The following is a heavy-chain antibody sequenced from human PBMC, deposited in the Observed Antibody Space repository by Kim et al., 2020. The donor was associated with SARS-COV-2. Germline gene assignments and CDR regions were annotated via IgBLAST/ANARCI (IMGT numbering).Heavy chain of an antibody. Sequence: GSVKGRFTISRDNAKKSLCLQMGSLRAEDTAVYYCARGASSWRYYYYGMDVWGQGTTVTVSS. J-gene: IGHJ6*02. D-gene: IGHD6-13*01. V-gene: IGHV3-7*03. CDR3: ARGASSWRYYYYGMDV.